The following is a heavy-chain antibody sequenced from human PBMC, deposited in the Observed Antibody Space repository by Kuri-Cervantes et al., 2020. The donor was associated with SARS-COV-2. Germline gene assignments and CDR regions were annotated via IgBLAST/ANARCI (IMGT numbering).Heavy chain of an antibody. CDR3: AKDLCGGDCPPLDY. V-gene: IGHV3-30*18. J-gene: IGHJ4*02. D-gene: IGHD2-21*01. CDR1: GFTFSSYG. CDR2: ISYDGSNK. Sequence: SLKISCAASGFTFSSYGMHWVRQAPGKGLEWVAVISYDGSNKYYADSVKGRFTISRDNSKNTLYLQMSSLRAEDTAVYYCAKDLCGGDCPPLDYWGQGTLVTVSS.